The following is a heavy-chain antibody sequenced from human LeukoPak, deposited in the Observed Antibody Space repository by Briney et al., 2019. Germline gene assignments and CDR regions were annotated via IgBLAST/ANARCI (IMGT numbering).Heavy chain of an antibody. V-gene: IGHV1-46*01. CDR1: GYSFTTYY. CDR3: ASEMAATFRTFDY. D-gene: IGHD5-24*01. Sequence: ASVKVSCKASGYSFTTYYMHWVRQAPGQGLEWMGIINPSGGTTTYAQKFQGRITMTRDTSTSTVYMELSSLRSEDTAVYYCASEMAATFRTFDYWGQGTLVTVSS. J-gene: IGHJ4*02. CDR2: INPSGGTT.